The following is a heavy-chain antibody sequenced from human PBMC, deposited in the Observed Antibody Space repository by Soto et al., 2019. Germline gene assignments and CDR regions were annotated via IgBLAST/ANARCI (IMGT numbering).Heavy chain of an antibody. Sequence: VKVSCKASGYTFTMYHINGVGQSTGQGRDGMGWMNPNSGNTGYAQKFQGRVIMTRNTSINTAYIELSSLRSEDTAVYYCAGGNYYDGMDVWGQGTTVTVSS. J-gene: IGHJ6*02. CDR1: GYTFTMYH. CDR3: AGGNYYDGMDV. V-gene: IGHV1-8*01. CDR2: MNPNSGNT.